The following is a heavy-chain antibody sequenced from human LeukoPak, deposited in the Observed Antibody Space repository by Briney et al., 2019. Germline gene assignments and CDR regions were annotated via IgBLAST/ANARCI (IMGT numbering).Heavy chain of an antibody. CDR3: ARRVAARPIAFDI. J-gene: IGHJ3*02. Sequence: GGSLRLSCAASGFTFRSYSMNWVRQAPGKGLEWVSSISSSSSYIYYADSVKGRFTISRDNAKNSLYLQMNSLRAEDTAVYYCARRVAARPIAFDIWGQGTMVTVSS. V-gene: IGHV3-21*01. CDR2: ISSSSSYI. CDR1: GFTFRSYS. D-gene: IGHD6-6*01.